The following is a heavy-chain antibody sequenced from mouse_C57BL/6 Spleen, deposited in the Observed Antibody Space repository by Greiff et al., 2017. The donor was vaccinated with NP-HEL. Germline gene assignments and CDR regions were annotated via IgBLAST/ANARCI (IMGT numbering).Heavy chain of an antibody. J-gene: IGHJ2*01. CDR1: GYAFSSYW. V-gene: IGHV1-80*01. CDR3: ARSGDVYYFDY. D-gene: IGHD2-13*01. CDR2: IYPGDGDT. Sequence: VQLQQSGAELVKPGASVKISCKASGYAFSSYWMNWVKQRPGKGLEWIGQIYPGDGDTNYNGKFKGKATLTADKSSSTAYMQLSSLTYEDSAVYFAARSGDVYYFDYWGQGTTLTVSS.